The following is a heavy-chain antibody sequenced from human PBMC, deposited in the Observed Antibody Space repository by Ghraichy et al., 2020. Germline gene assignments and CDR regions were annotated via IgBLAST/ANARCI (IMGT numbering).Heavy chain of an antibody. CDR3: ANARDSSGYYYPVAFDS. CDR2: ISVRADGT. Sequence: GGSLRLSCTGSGFTFSGYAMTWVRQAPGRGLQWVSAISVRADGTDFADSVKGRFTISRDNSKNTLYLQMNSLTVDDTATYYCANARDSSGYYYPVAFDSSGQGSLVTVSS. V-gene: IGHV3-23*01. D-gene: IGHD3-22*01. J-gene: IGHJ4*02. CDR1: GFTFSGYA.